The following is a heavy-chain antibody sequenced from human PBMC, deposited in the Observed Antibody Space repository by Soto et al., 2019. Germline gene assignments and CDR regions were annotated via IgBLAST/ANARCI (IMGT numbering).Heavy chain of an antibody. CDR1: GFTFSNYV. CDR3: ARDIESVTAKHFFYYYAMDV. Sequence: ASVKVSCKASGFTFSNYVLNWVRQAPGQGVEWMGWVSANNGHTNYAQNLQGRVSMTTDTSTSTAYMELRGLTFDDTAVYYCARDIESVTAKHFFYYYAMDVWGQGTTVTVSS. J-gene: IGHJ6*02. D-gene: IGHD2-8*01. V-gene: IGHV1-18*01. CDR2: VSANNGHT.